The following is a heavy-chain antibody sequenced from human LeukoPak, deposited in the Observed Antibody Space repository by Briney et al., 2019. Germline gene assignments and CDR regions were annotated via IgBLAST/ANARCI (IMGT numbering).Heavy chain of an antibody. CDR3: ARRNVLRFDRSFDY. J-gene: IGHJ4*02. CDR1: GGSFSGYY. Sequence: SSETLSLTCAVYGGSFSGYYWSWIRQPPGKGLEWIGEINHSGSTNYNPSLKSRVTISVDTSKNQFSLKLSSVTAADTAVYYCARRNVLRFDRSFDYWGQGTLVTVSS. V-gene: IGHV4-34*01. D-gene: IGHD3-3*01. CDR2: INHSGST.